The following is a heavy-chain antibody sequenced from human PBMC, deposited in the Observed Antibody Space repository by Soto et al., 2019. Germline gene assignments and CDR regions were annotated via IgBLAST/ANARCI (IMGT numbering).Heavy chain of an antibody. J-gene: IGHJ4*02. V-gene: IGHV4-39*01. D-gene: IGHD3-3*01. CDR2: IYYSGST. CDR3: ARRGVYYDFWSGCYYY. Sequence: QLQLQESGPGLVKPSETLSLTCTVSGGSISSSSYYWGWIRQPPGKGLEWIGSIYYSGSTYYNPSPKSRVTISVDTSKNQFSLKLSSVTAADTAVYYCARRGVYYDFWSGCYYYWGQGTLVTVSS. CDR1: GGSISSSSYY.